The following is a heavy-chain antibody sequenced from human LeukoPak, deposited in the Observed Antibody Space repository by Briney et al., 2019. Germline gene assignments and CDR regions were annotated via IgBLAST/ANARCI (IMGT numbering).Heavy chain of an antibody. CDR3: ARDLYGDYAGDY. CDR2: FYNGINT. D-gene: IGHD4-17*01. CDR1: GFSVSSYY. V-gene: IGHV3-53*01. J-gene: IGHJ4*02. Sequence: GGSLTLSCAASGFSVSSYYMSWVRQAPGKGLEWVSVFYNGINTYYADSVKGRFTISRDNAKNSLYLQMNSLRAEDTAVYYCARDLYGDYAGDYWGQGTLVTVSS.